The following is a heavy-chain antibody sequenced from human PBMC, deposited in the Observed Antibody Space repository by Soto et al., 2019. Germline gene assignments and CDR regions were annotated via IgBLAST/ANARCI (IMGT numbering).Heavy chain of an antibody. CDR2: ISYDGSQK. CDR3: AKGAIPVGMPGYYSMDV. CDR1: GFTFSEYG. J-gene: IGHJ6*03. Sequence: GGSLRLSCEASGFTFSEYGMHWVRQAPGKGLEWVAIISYDGSQKYYSDFVTGRFTLSRDNSKNTVYLQMNSLGAGDTAVYYCAKGAIPVGMPGYYSMDVWGKGITVTVSS. V-gene: IGHV3-30*18. D-gene: IGHD2-2*01.